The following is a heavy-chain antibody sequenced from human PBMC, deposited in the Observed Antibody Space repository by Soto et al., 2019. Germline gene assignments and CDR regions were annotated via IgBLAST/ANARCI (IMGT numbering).Heavy chain of an antibody. CDR3: ERIPRVMITFGGVIARDFDY. CDR1: GGSISSSSYY. D-gene: IGHD3-16*02. Sequence: PSETLSLTCTVSGGSISSSSYYWGWIRQPPGKGLEWVGSIYYSGSTYYNPFLKSRVTITVDTSKNQFSLKLSSVTAADTAVYYCERIPRVMITFGGVIARDFDYWGQGTLVTVSS. V-gene: IGHV4-39*01. CDR2: IYYSGST. J-gene: IGHJ4*02.